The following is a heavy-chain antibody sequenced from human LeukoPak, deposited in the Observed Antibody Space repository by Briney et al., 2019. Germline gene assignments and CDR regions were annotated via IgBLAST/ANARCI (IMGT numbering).Heavy chain of an antibody. D-gene: IGHD1-26*01. Sequence: GESLKISGKGSGASFINYSIGWVRQLPGKGLEWMGIFYPGDSDTRYSPSFQGQVTFSVDKSISTAYLQWSSLKASDTAMYYCARQRRGTDSVIDYWGQGTLVTVSS. CDR1: GASFINYS. CDR3: ARQRRGTDSVIDY. CDR2: FYPGDSDT. V-gene: IGHV5-51*01. J-gene: IGHJ4*02.